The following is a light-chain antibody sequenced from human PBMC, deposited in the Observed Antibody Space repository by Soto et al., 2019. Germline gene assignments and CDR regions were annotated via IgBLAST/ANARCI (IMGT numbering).Light chain of an antibody. CDR3: MQDLQTPSYT. Sequence: DIVMSQSPLSLPVTPGESASISCRSSQSLLHINGYNYLDWYLQKTGQSPQLLIYLTSKRASGVSDRFSGSRSGTDFTLRITRVEAEDVGVYYCMQDLQTPSYTFGQGTKLEIK. CDR2: LTS. J-gene: IGKJ2*01. CDR1: QSLLHINGYNY. V-gene: IGKV2-28*01.